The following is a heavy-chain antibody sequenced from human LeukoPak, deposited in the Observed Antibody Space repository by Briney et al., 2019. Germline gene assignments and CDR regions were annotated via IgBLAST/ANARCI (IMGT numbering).Heavy chain of an antibody. CDR3: AKGGTHVDY. CDR2: ISYDGSNK. CDR1: GFTFSSYG. D-gene: IGHD3-16*01. Sequence: TGGSLRLSCAASGFTFSSYGMHWVRQAPGKGLEWVTVISYDGSNKYYADSVKGRFTISRDNSKNTLYLQMNSLRAEDTAVYYCAKGGTHVDYWGQGTLVTVSS. V-gene: IGHV3-30*18. J-gene: IGHJ4*02.